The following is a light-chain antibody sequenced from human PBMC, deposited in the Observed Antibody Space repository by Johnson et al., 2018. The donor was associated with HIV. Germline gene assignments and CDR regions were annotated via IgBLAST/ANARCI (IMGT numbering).Light chain of an antibody. Sequence: QSVLTQSPSVSAAPGQKVTISCSGSSSNIGDNYVSWYQQLPGTAPKLLIYENSRRPSGTPDRFSGSKSGTSATLGITGLQTGDEADYYCGTWDSSLSAGFFGTGTKVTVL. CDR1: SSNIGDNY. V-gene: IGLV1-51*01. J-gene: IGLJ1*01. CDR3: GTWDSSLSAGF. CDR2: ENS.